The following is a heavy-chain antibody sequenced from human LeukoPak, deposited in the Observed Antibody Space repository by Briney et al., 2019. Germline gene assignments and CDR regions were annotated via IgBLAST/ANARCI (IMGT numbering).Heavy chain of an antibody. CDR2: ISGSGGST. V-gene: IGHV3-23*01. Sequence: GGSLRLSCAASGFTFSNYAMSWVRQAPGKGLEWVSGISGSGGSTYYADSVKGRFTISRDNSKNTLYLQMDSLRAEDTAMYYCARDSPSVYYRLGAFDIWGQGTTVTVSS. CDR3: ARDSPSVYYRLGAFDI. D-gene: IGHD3-10*01. CDR1: GFTFSNYA. J-gene: IGHJ3*02.